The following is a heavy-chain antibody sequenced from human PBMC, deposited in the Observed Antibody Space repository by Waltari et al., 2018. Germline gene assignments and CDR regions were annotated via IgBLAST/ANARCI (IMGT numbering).Heavy chain of an antibody. D-gene: IGHD3-22*01. J-gene: IGHJ4*02. Sequence: QVQLQQWGAGLLKPSETLSLTCAVYGGTFNDHYWNWIRQPPGKGLEWIGQINDSGSTNYNPSLRSRVTISVDTSKNQFSLNLSSVTAADTAVYYCASSYYDTSCYSPFDYWGQGTLVTVSS. V-gene: IGHV4-34*01. CDR3: ASSYYDTSCYSPFDY. CDR2: INDSGST. CDR1: GGTFNDHY.